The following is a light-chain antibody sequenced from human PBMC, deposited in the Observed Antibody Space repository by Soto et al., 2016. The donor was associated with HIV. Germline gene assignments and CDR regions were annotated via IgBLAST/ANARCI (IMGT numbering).Light chain of an antibody. CDR1: QNISSY. J-gene: IGKJ3*01. CDR3: QQYYSYPT. V-gene: IGKV1-8*01. CDR2: AAS. Sequence: AIRMTQSPSSLSASTGDRVTITCRASQNISSYLAWYQQKPGKAPKFLIYAASTLQSGVPSRFSGSGSGTDFTLTISCLQSEDFATYYCQQYYSYPTFGPGTKVDIK.